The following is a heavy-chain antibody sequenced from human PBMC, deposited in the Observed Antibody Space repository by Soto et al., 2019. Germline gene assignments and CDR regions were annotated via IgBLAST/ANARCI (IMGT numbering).Heavy chain of an antibody. D-gene: IGHD2-8*01. J-gene: IGHJ4*02. CDR1: GFTFNNYA. CDR3: AKLASGHYCTNGVCLLYYCDS. Sequence: EVQLLESGGGLVQPGGSLRLSCAASGFTFNNYAMSWVRQAPGKGLEWVSAISGSGGSTHYADSVKGRFTISRDNSKNTMCLQMNRLRAEDTAVYYCAKLASGHYCTNGVCLLYYCDSWGQGAQVTVSS. CDR2: ISGSGGST. V-gene: IGHV3-23*01.